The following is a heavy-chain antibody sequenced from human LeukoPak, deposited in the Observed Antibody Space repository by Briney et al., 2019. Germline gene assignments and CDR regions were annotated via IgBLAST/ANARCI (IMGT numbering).Heavy chain of an antibody. CDR1: GYSFTSYW. Sequence: GESLKISCKGSGYSFTSYWIGWVRQMPGKGLEWMGIIYPGDSDTRYSPSFQGQVTISADKSISTAYLQWSSLKASDTAVYYCTVMAADNSFDYWGQGTLVTVSS. D-gene: IGHD4-11*01. CDR3: TVMAADNSFDY. J-gene: IGHJ4*02. CDR2: IYPGDSDT. V-gene: IGHV5-51*01.